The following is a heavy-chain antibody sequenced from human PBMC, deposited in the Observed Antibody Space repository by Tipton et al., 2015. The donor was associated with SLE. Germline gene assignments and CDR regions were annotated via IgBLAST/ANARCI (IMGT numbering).Heavy chain of an antibody. V-gene: IGHV3-23*01. CDR2: VTGSGGST. J-gene: IGHJ4*02. Sequence: GSLRLSCAASGFTFTNTNYAMNWVRQAPGKGLEWVSLVTGSGGSTYYSNSVKGRFTISRDNSKNALYLQMNSLRPQDTAVYYCAYASGGVYGTEYFASWGQGTLVAVSS. CDR1: GFTFTNTNYA. CDR3: AYASGGVYGTEYFAS. D-gene: IGHD5/OR15-5a*01.